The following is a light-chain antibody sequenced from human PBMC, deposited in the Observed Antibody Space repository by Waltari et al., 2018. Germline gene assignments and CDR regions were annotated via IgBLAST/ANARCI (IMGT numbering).Light chain of an antibody. CDR3: GQGTHLPPT. Sequence: DVVMTQSPLSLPITPGQPASISCRSSQSLVHSNGNTYLTWYHQKPGQPPRRLIYEVSNQDSGVPDRFSGSGAGTDFTLKISRVEAEDVGVYYCGQGTHLPPTFGQGTKVEIK. CDR2: EVS. V-gene: IGKV2-30*02. CDR1: QSLVHSNGNTY. J-gene: IGKJ1*01.